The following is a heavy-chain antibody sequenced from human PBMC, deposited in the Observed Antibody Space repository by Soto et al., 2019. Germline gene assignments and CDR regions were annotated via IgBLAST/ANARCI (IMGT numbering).Heavy chain of an antibody. CDR2: INHSGST. J-gene: IGHJ4*02. V-gene: IGHV4-34*01. Sequence: SETLSLTCAVYVGSFSGYYWSWIRQPPGKGLEWIGEINHSGSTSYNPSLKSRVTISIDTSKNQFSLKLTSVTAADTAVYYCARDGDYFGSGSPPLLSKWGQGTLVTVSS. CDR3: ARDGDYFGSGSPPLLSK. D-gene: IGHD3-10*01. CDR1: VGSFSGYY.